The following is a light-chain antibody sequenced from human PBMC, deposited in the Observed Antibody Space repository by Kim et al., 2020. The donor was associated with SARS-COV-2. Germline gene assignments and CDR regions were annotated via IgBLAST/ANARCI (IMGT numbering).Light chain of an antibody. J-gene: IGLJ2*01. CDR2: DVS. CDR1: SSDVGGYNY. Sequence: GQSVTTSCTGNSSDVGGYNYVSWYQQHPGKAPKLMIYDVSKRPSGVPDRFSGSKSGNTASLTISGLQAEDEADYYCCSYAGSYTLVFGGGTKLTVL. V-gene: IGLV2-11*01. CDR3: CSYAGSYTLV.